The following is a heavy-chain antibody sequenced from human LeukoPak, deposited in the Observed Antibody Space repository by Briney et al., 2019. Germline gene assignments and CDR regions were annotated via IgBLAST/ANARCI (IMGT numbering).Heavy chain of an antibody. V-gene: IGHV1-18*01. CDR3: ARGYCSSTSCFYFDY. J-gene: IGHJ4*02. CDR1: GYTFTSYG. CDR2: ITDYSGNT. Sequence: GASVKVSCKASGYTFTSYGISWVRQAPGQGLEWMGWITDYSGNTNYAQKFQGRVTMTTDTSTSTAYMELSSLRSEDTAVYYCARGYCSSTSCFYFDYWGQGTLVTVSS. D-gene: IGHD2-2*01.